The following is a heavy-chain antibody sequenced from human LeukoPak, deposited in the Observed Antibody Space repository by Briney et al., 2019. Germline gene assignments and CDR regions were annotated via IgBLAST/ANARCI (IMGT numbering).Heavy chain of an antibody. V-gene: IGHV3-48*01. CDR3: ARGPPLFDP. J-gene: IGHJ5*02. CDR1: GFTFSAYD. Sequence: GGSLRLSCAASGFTFSAYDMSWVRQGPGMGLEWVSYITTSNSPIYYADSVKGRFTISRDNAKNSLYLQMNSLRAEDTAVYYCARGPPLFDPWGQGTLVTVSS. CDR2: ITTSNSPI.